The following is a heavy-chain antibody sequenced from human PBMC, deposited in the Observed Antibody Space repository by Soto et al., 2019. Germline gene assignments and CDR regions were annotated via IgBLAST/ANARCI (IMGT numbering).Heavy chain of an antibody. CDR2: IWYDGSNK. D-gene: IGHD3-3*01. CDR3: ARDPGYDFWSGYYTEAYYYYGMDV. V-gene: IGHV3-33*08. Sequence: GGSLRLSCAASGFTFSSYGMHWVRQAPGKGLEWVAVIWYDGSNKYYADSVKGRFTISRDNSKNTLYLQMNSLRAEDTAVYYCARDPGYDFWSGYYTEAYYYYGMDVWGQGTTVTVSS. CDR1: GFTFSSYG. J-gene: IGHJ6*02.